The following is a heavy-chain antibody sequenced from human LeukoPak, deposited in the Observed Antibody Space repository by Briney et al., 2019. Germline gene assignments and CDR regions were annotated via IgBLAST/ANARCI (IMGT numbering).Heavy chain of an antibody. CDR3: ARRSTEAALDL. D-gene: IGHD4-17*01. V-gene: IGHV3-74*01. Sequence: GGSLRLSCAASGFTFSDYWMHWVRQAPGKGLVWVSRINSDGSSTRYADSVKGRFTISRDNAKNTLYLQMNSLRAEDTAVFYCARRSTEAALDLWGQGTLVTVSS. CDR2: INSDGSST. CDR1: GFTFSDYW. J-gene: IGHJ5*02.